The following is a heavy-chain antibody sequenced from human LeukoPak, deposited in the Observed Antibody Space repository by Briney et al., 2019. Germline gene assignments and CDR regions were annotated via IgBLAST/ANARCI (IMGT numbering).Heavy chain of an antibody. J-gene: IGHJ6*02. D-gene: IGHD2-2*02. CDR2: INHSGST. V-gene: IGHV4-34*01. CDR3: ARLALRNQLLYFHYYGMDV. CDR1: GGSFSGYY. Sequence: SETLSLTCAVYGGSFSGYYWSWIRQPPGKGLEWIGEINHSGSTNHNPSLKSRVTISVDTSKNQFSLKLSSVTAADTAVYYCARLALRNQLLYFHYYGMDVWGQGTTVTVSS.